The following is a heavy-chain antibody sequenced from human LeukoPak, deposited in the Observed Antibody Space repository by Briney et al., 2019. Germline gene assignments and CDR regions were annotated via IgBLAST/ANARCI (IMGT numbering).Heavy chain of an antibody. CDR3: ARARGLNYGPDY. V-gene: IGHV6-1*01. CDR1: GDNVSSNSAT. Sequence: SQTLSLTCDISGDNVSSNSATWNWIGQSPSRGLEWLGRTYYRSKWYDDYAASVKSRITINPDSSRNQFSLQLNSVTPEDTAVYFCARARGLNYGPDYWGQGTLVTVSS. D-gene: IGHD5-18*01. CDR2: TYYRSKWYD. J-gene: IGHJ4*02.